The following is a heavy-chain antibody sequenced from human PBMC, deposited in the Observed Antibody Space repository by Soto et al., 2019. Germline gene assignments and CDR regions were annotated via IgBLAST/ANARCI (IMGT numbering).Heavy chain of an antibody. D-gene: IGHD6-13*01. V-gene: IGHV3-30*18. CDR3: AKDQGAGMIAFGMDV. CDR2: ISYDGSNK. J-gene: IGHJ6*02. Sequence: QVQLVESGGGVVQPGRSLRLSCAASGFTFSSYGMHWVRQAPGKGLEWVAVISYDGSNKYYADSVKGRFTISRDNSKNTLYLQMNSLRAEDTAVYYCAKDQGAGMIAFGMDVWGQGTTVTDSS. CDR1: GFTFSSYG.